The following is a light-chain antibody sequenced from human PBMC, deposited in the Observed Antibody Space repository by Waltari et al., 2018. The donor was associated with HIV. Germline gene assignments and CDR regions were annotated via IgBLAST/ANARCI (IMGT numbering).Light chain of an antibody. CDR2: WAS. CDR3: QQYYSTPYT. Sequence: LGERATINCKSSQSVLYSSNNKNYLAWYQQKPGQPPKLLIYWASTRESGVPDRFSGSGSGTDFTLTISSLQAEDVAVYYCQQYYSTPYTFGQGTKLEIK. J-gene: IGKJ2*01. V-gene: IGKV4-1*01. CDR1: QSVLYSSNNKNY.